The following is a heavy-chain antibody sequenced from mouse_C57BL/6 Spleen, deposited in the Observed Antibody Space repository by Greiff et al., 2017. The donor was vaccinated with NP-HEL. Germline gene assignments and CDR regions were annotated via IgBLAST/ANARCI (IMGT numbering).Heavy chain of an antibody. CDR3: AKGAQATWAY. CDR1: GYSITSGYY. CDR2: ISYDGSN. V-gene: IGHV3-6*01. Sequence: EVHLVESGPGLVKPSQSLSLTCSVTGYSITSGYYWNWIRQFPGNKLEWMGYISYDGSNNYNPSLKNRISITRDTSKNQFFLKLNSVTTEDTATYYCAKGAQATWAYWGQGTLVTVSA. J-gene: IGHJ3*01. D-gene: IGHD3-2*02.